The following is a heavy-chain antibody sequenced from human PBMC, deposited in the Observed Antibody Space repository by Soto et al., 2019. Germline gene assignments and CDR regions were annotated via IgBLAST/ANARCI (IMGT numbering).Heavy chain of an antibody. V-gene: IGHV1-18*01. CDR3: ARDVRTVSGVGAGRLFDF. Sequence: QVQLVQSGTEVTKPWASVKVACKTSGYTFASYGISWVRQAPGLGLEWMGWISGYNGHTSYAQNVHDRVTMTTDTPTSTAYMEVRSLRSDGTALYFCARDVRTVSGVGAGRLFDFRGQGTLVPVHS. D-gene: IGHD6-13*01. CDR1: GYTFASYG. J-gene: IGHJ1*01. CDR2: ISGYNGHT.